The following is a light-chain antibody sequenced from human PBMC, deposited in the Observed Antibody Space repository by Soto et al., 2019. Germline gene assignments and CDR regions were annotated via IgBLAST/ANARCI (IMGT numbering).Light chain of an antibody. CDR2: RAA. Sequence: IQMTQSPSTVSASVGDRVTITCRARQAVNSWVAWYQHKSGKAPKLLIYRAATLENGVPSRFSSSGSETEFTLTISGLQPDDSGTYYCQQYYAYSYTFGQGTKVEIK. CDR1: QAVNSW. V-gene: IGKV1-5*03. CDR3: QQYYAYSYT. J-gene: IGKJ2*01.